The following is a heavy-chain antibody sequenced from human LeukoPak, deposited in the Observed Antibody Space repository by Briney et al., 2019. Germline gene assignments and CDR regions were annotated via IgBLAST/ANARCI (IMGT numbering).Heavy chain of an antibody. J-gene: IGHJ3*02. CDR2: IYHRGST. CDR1: GYSISSGYY. V-gene: IGHV4-38-2*02. Sequence: SETLSLTCTVSGYSISSGYYWGWIRQPPGKGLEWIGTIYHRGSTYYNPSLKSRVTISVDTSKNQFSLKLNSVTAADTAVYYCARDGRIASDAFDIWGHGTVVTVSS. D-gene: IGHD2-15*01. CDR3: ARDGRIASDAFDI.